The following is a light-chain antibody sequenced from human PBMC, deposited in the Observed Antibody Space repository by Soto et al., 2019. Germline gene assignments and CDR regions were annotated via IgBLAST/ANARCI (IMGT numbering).Light chain of an antibody. V-gene: IGKV1-6*01. CDR3: LQDYTYPLT. J-gene: IGKJ4*01. Sequence: AIQMTQSPSSLSASVGDRLTITCRASQGSRNDLGWYQQKPGEAPKLLIYAASTLQSGVPSRFRGSGSGTDFTLTISNLQPEDFATYYCLQDYTYPLTFGGGTKVEI. CDR1: QGSRND. CDR2: AAS.